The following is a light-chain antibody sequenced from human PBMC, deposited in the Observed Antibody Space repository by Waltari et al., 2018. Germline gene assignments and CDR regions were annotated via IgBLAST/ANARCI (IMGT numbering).Light chain of an antibody. CDR1: SSNTGAGYD. CDR3: QSYDSSLSGLLYV. Sequence: QSVLTQPPSVSGAPGQMVTIPCTGSSSNTGAGYDVHRYQQRPGTAPKLLIYGNSNRPSGVPDRFSGSKSGTSASLAITGLQAEDEADYYCQSYDSSLSGLLYVFGTGTKVTVL. J-gene: IGLJ1*01. CDR2: GNS. V-gene: IGLV1-40*01.